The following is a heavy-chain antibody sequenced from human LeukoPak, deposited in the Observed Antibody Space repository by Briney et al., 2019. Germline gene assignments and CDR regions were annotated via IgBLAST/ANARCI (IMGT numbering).Heavy chain of an antibody. CDR3: ARSLGQTWGTVTTDLWYFDH. CDR1: GASIITTNYY. CDR2: ISYSGNA. V-gene: IGHV4-39*01. J-gene: IGHJ4*02. D-gene: IGHD4-11*01. Sequence: MTSETLSLTCTVSGASIITTNYYWGWIRQPPGKGLEWIGSISYSGNAYYNPSLRSRLSISMDASKNQFSLKVRSVTAADTAVYYCARSLGQTWGTVTTDLWYFDHWGQGTLVPVSS.